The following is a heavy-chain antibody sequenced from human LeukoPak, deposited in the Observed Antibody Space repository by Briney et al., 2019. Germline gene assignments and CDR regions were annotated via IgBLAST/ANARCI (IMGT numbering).Heavy chain of an antibody. CDR3: ATAPLYSSSWYFRGYFDD. CDR1: GFTFSSYS. V-gene: IGHV3-30*03. Sequence: SGGSLRLSCAASGFTFSSYSMNWVRQAPGKGLEWVAVISYDGSRKDYTDSVNGRFTISRDNSKNTLYLQMNSLRAEDTAVYYCATAPLYSSSWYFRGYFDDWGQGTLVTVSS. D-gene: IGHD6-13*01. J-gene: IGHJ4*02. CDR2: ISYDGSRK.